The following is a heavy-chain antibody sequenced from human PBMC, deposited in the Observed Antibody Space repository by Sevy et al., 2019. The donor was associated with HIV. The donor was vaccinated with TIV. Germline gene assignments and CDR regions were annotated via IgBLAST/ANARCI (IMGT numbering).Heavy chain of an antibody. CDR1: GGSISSYY. CDR3: ARVVGATYGDWFDP. V-gene: IGHV4-4*07. D-gene: IGHD1-26*01. CDR2: IYTRGCT. Sequence: SETLSLTCTVSGGSISSYYWSWIRQPAGKGLEWIGRIYTRGCTNYNPSLKSRVTMSVDTSKNQFSVRLSSVTAADTAVYYCARVVGATYGDWFDPWGQRTLVTVSS. J-gene: IGHJ5*02.